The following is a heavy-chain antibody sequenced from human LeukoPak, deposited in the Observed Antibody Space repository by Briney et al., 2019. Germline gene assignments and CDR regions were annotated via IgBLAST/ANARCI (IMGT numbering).Heavy chain of an antibody. J-gene: IGHJ3*02. CDR1: GFTFSSYW. CDR3: ARLHSAVYYGDAFDI. Sequence: VGSLRLSCAVSGFTFSSYWMTWVRQAPGKGLEWVAKIKEDGSEKYYVDSVRDRFTVSRDNVKNSLFLQMNSLRVEDTATYYCARLHSAVYYGDAFDIWGQGTMVTVSS. D-gene: IGHD3-16*01. V-gene: IGHV3-7*03. CDR2: IKEDGSEK.